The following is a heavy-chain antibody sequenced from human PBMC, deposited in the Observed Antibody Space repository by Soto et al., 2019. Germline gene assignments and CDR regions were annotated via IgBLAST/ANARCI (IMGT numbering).Heavy chain of an antibody. CDR1: GYSFTRYW. D-gene: IGHD1-1*01. J-gene: IGHJ4*02. Sequence: GESLKISCXASGYSFTRYWIGWVRQKPGQGLEWMGVIFPDDSDIRYNPSFRGQVTISADKSINTVYLQWIGLKASDTALYYCVRRISWYYFDSWGQGTPVTVSS. CDR2: IFPDDSDI. CDR3: VRRISWYYFDS. V-gene: IGHV5-51*01.